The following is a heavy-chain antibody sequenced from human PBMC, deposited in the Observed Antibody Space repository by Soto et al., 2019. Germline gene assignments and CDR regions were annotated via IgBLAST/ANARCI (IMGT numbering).Heavy chain of an antibody. Sequence: ASVKVSCKASGGTFSSYAISWVRQAPGQGLEWMGGIIPIFGTANYAQKFQGRVTITADESTSTAYMELSSLRSEDTAVHYCARDSESIAARVPGNWFDPWGQGTLVTVSS. D-gene: IGHD6-6*01. CDR2: IIPIFGTA. J-gene: IGHJ5*02. CDR3: ARDSESIAARVPGNWFDP. V-gene: IGHV1-69*13. CDR1: GGTFSSYA.